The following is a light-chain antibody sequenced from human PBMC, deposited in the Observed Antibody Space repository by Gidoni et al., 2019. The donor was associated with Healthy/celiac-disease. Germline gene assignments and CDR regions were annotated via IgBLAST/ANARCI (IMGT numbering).Light chain of an antibody. CDR3: QSADSSGTYVV. V-gene: IGLV3-25*03. Sequence: SYELTQPPSVSVSLGQTARITCSGDALPKQYAYWYQQKPGKDPVLVIYKDSERPSGIPERFSGSSSGTTVTLTISGVQAEDEADYYCQSADSSGTYVVFGGGTKLTVL. CDR1: ALPKQY. J-gene: IGLJ2*01. CDR2: KDS.